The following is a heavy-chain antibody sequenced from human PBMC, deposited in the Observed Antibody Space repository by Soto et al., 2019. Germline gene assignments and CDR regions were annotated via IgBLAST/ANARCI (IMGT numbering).Heavy chain of an antibody. CDR3: AHRSVAGSLDY. CDR2: IYWDDDK. CDR1: GFSLTTTGVG. J-gene: IGHJ4*02. D-gene: IGHD6-19*01. V-gene: IGHV2-5*02. Sequence: QITLKESGPPLVKPTQTLTLTCTFSGFSLTTTGVGVGWIRQPPGKALEWLALIYWDDDKRYSPSLKSSLTITKDTSKNQVVLTMTNMDPVDTATYYCAHRSVAGSLDYWGQGTLVTVSS.